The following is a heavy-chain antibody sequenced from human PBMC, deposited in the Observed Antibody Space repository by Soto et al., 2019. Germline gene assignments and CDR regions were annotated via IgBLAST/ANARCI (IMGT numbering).Heavy chain of an antibody. D-gene: IGHD7-27*01. CDR1: GFTFSNAW. J-gene: IGHJ3*02. Sequence: GESLKISCAASGFTFSNAWMSWVRQAPGKGLEWVGRIKSKTDGGTTDYAAPVKGRFTISRDDSKNTLYLQMNSLKTEDTAVYYCTTCFWGFDPYDAFDIWGQGTMVTVSS. CDR3: TTCFWGFDPYDAFDI. V-gene: IGHV3-15*01. CDR2: IKSKTDGGTT.